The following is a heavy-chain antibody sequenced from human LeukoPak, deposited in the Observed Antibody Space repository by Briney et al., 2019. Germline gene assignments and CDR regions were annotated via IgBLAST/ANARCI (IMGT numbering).Heavy chain of an antibody. J-gene: IGHJ4*02. D-gene: IGHD5-18*01. Sequence: ASVKVSCKTSGYSFADYYMHWVRQAPGQGLEWMGWINPKSGDTNYAQNFQGRVTMTRDTSFRTAYMEVRRLRSEETGVYYCARERGRGPDTALDYWGQGSLVTVSS. CDR3: ARERGRGPDTALDY. V-gene: IGHV1-2*02. CDR1: GYSFADYY. CDR2: INPKSGDT.